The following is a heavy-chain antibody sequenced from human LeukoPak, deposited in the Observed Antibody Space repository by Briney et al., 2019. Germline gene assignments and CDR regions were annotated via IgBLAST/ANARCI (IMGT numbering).Heavy chain of an antibody. CDR1: GYTFNSYD. D-gene: IGHD5-12*01. J-gene: IGHJ4*02. CDR3: ARDDALVATGSFDY. Sequence: ASVKVSCKASGYTFNSYDISWVRQAPGQGLEWMGWISAYNGNTNYAQKLQGRVTMTTDTSTSTAYMELRSLRSDDTAVYYCARDDALVATGSFDYWGQGTLVTVSS. V-gene: IGHV1-18*01. CDR2: ISAYNGNT.